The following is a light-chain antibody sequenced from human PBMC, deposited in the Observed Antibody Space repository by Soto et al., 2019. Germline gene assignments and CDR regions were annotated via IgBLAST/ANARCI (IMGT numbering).Light chain of an antibody. CDR1: SGINVGTYR. Sequence: QPVLTQPASLSASPGASASLTCTLRSGINVGTYRIYWYQQKPGSPPQYLLRYKSDSDKQQGSGVPSRFSGSKDASANAGILRISGLQSEDEADYYCMICHSSAGVFGGGTKLTVL. CDR3: MICHSSAGV. V-gene: IGLV5-45*01. CDR2: YKSDSDK. J-gene: IGLJ3*02.